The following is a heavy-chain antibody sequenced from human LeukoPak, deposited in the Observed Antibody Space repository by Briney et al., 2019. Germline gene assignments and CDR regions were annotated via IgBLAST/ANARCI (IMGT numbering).Heavy chain of an antibody. J-gene: IGHJ4*02. CDR3: ALALAVSGFNYFDY. CDR1: GFSVSSNY. D-gene: IGHD5-12*01. Sequence: GGSLRLSCAASGFSVSSNYMSGVRQAPGKGLEWVSVIYGGGTTYYADSVKGRFTISRDNSKNTLFLQMNSLRAEDTAVYYCALALAVSGFNYFDYWGQGTLVTVSS. CDR2: IYGGGTT. V-gene: IGHV3-66*01.